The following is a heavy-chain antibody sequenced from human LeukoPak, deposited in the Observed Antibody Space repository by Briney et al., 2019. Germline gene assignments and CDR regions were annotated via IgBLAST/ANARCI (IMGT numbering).Heavy chain of an antibody. CDR3: ARRASYYGSGESRNYYYYMDV. J-gene: IGHJ6*03. CDR1: GFTFSSYS. D-gene: IGHD3-10*01. CDR2: IRYDGSNK. V-gene: IGHV3-30*02. Sequence: GGSLRLSCAASGFTFSSYSMNWVRQAPGKGLEWVAFIRYDGSNKYYADSVKGRFTISRDNSKNTLYLQMNSLRAEDTAVYYCARRASYYGSGESRNYYYYMDVWGKGTTVTVSS.